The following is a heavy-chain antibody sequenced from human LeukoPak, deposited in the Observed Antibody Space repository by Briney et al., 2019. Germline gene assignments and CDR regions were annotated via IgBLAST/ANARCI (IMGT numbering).Heavy chain of an antibody. V-gene: IGHV1-69*06. Sequence: SVKVSCKASGGTFSSYAISWVRQAPGQGLEWVGGIIPIFGTANYAQKFQGRVTITADKSTSTAYMELSSLRSEDTAVYYCASDCGGDCYPPAEYFQHWGQGTLVTVSS. CDR3: ASDCGGDCYPPAEYFQH. J-gene: IGHJ1*01. CDR1: GGTFSSYA. D-gene: IGHD2-21*02. CDR2: IIPIFGTA.